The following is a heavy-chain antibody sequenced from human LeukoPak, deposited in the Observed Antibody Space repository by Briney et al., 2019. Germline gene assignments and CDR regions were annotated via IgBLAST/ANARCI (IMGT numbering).Heavy chain of an antibody. J-gene: IGHJ4*02. CDR1: GFTISINY. D-gene: IGHD6-13*01. CDR3: ARGPFPIAAAGTGFDH. CDR2: IYSGGST. Sequence: GGSLRLSCAASGFTISINYMSWARQAPGKGLEWVSVIYSGGSTYYADSVKGRFTISRDNSKNTLYLQMNSLRSEDTAVYYCARGPFPIAAAGTGFDHWGQGTLVTVSS. V-gene: IGHV3-66*02.